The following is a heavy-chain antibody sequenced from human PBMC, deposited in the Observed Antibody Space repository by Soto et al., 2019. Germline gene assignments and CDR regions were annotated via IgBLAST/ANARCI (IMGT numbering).Heavy chain of an antibody. J-gene: IGHJ3*01. Sequence: QAQLVQSGAEVKKPGSSVKVSCKASGGTLSKQAITWVRRAPGQGLEWLGGIIPMFGIPNYPQKFQGRVTISADDSTNRSHMELNRLTSEDTAIYYCARGGTSGWLKGAYDVWGQGTMVTVS. CDR2: IIPMFGIP. CDR1: GGTLSKQA. CDR3: ARGGTSGWLKGAYDV. D-gene: IGHD6-19*01. V-gene: IGHV1-69*01.